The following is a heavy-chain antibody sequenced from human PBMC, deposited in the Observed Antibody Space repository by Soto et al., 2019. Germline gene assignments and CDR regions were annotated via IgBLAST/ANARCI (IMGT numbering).Heavy chain of an antibody. V-gene: IGHV3-23*01. CDR1: GFTITSYA. J-gene: IGHJ4*02. D-gene: IGHD1-26*01. CDR2: ISGNGANI. Sequence: EVQLLESGGGLIQPGGSLRPSCAASGFTITSYAMSWVRQAPGKGLEWVSTISGNGANIFYGDSVKGRFTISRDTSENTVYLQMNSLRAEEDTAVYYCAKKMSGSYTYFDYWGQGTLVTVSS. CDR3: AKKMSGSYTYFDY.